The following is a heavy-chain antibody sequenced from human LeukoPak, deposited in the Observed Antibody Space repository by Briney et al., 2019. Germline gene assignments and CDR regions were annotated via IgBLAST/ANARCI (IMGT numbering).Heavy chain of an antibody. D-gene: IGHD5-18*01. CDR2: ISSTSGSTI. Sequence: GGSLRLSCAASGFTFSSYEMNWVRLAPGKGLGWVSYISSTSGSTIYYADSVKGRFTISRDNSKNTLYLQTNSLRAEDTAVYYCAREGVYSNGPFDYWGQGTRVTVSS. J-gene: IGHJ4*02. CDR3: AREGVYSNGPFDY. CDR1: GFTFSSYE. V-gene: IGHV3-48*03.